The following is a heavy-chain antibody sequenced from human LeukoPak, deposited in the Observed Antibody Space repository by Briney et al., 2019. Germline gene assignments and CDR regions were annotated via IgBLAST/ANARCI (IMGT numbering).Heavy chain of an antibody. CDR3: ARGSAAKGFLDY. J-gene: IGHJ4*02. V-gene: IGHV4-30-2*01. D-gene: IGHD6-13*01. Sequence: SETPSLTCAVSGGSISSGSYSWSWIRQPPGKGLEWIGYIYHSRSTYYNPSLKSRVTISVDRSKNQFSLKLSSVTAADTAVYYCARGSAAKGFLDYWGQGTLVTVSS. CDR1: GGSISSGSYS. CDR2: IYHSRST.